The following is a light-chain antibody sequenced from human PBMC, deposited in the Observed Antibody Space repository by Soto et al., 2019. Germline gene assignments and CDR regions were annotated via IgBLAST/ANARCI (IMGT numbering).Light chain of an antibody. CDR1: SAHSTFA. CDR2: LNYDGSQ. J-gene: IGLJ3*02. CDR3: QTWGTGYWM. Sequence: QSVLTQSPSASASLGTSGKLTCTLSSAHSTFAIAWHQHQPGKGPRFLMRLNYDGSQDTGAGVPDRFSGSTSGPERYLTISSLQSEDEADYYCQTWGTGYWMFGGGTKVTVL. V-gene: IGLV4-69*01.